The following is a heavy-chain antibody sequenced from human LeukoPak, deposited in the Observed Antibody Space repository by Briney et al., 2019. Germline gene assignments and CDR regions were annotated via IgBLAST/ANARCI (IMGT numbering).Heavy chain of an antibody. Sequence: PGGSLRLSWGASGXTFNSEWVSWVRQAPGKGLEWVSYISGSSSYTNYADSVKGRFTISRDNAKNSLYLQMDSLRAEDTAVYYCTRGGGYNSNDYWGQGALVTVSS. CDR3: TRGGGYNSNDY. V-gene: IGHV3-11*05. J-gene: IGHJ4*02. CDR2: ISGSSSYT. D-gene: IGHD5-24*01. CDR1: GXTFNSEW.